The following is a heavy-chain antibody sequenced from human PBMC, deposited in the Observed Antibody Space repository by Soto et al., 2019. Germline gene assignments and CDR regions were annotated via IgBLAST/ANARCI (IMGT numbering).Heavy chain of an antibody. V-gene: IGHV1-18*01. J-gene: IGHJ3*02. Sequence: GASVKVSCKASGYTFTSYGISWVRQAPGQGLEWMGRISAYNGNTNYAQKLQGRVTMTTDTSTSTAYMELRSLRSDDTAVYYCARDPGYVDERHAFDIWGQGTMVTVSS. CDR1: GYTFTSYG. D-gene: IGHD5-12*01. CDR3: ARDPGYVDERHAFDI. CDR2: ISAYNGNT.